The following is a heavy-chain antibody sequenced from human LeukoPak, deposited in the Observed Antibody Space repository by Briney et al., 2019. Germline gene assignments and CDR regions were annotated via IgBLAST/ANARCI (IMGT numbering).Heavy chain of an antibody. V-gene: IGHV3-7*01. D-gene: IGHD6-13*01. CDR2: IKQDESGK. CDR1: GFTFSSYW. CDR3: ARDHSSRIYYYGMDV. Sequence: GSLRLSCAASGFTFSSYWMSWVRQAPGKGLEWVANIKQDESGKYYVDSVKGRFTISRDNAKNSLYLQMNSLRAEDTAVYYCARDHSSRIYYYGMDVWGQGTTVTVSS. J-gene: IGHJ6*02.